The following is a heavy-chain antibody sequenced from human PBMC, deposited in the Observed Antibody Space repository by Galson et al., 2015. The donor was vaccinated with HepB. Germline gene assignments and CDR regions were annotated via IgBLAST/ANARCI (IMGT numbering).Heavy chain of an antibody. D-gene: IGHD3/OR15-3a*01. CDR1: GGTFSSYA. CDR2: IIPIFGTA. CDR3: ASEARKKDFRQNWFVP. J-gene: IGHJ5*02. Sequence: SVKVSCKASGGTFSSYAISWVRQAPGQGLEWMGGIIPIFGTANYAQKFQGRVTITADKSTSTAYMELSSLRSEDTAVYYCASEARKKDFRQNWFVPWGQGTLITVSS. V-gene: IGHV1-69*06.